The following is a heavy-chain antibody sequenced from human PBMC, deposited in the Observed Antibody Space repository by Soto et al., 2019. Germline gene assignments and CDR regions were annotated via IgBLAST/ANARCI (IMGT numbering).Heavy chain of an antibody. CDR3: ASLMYYHDIGGYRWIDP. Sequence: GGSLRLSCAASGFSFTSYWMTWVRQSPEKGPEWVASIKEDGSGERYVDSLKGPFNISRDSARNSVYLQMNSLRVEDTGVYDCASLMYYHDIGGYRWIDPWGQGTLVTVSS. J-gene: IGHJ5*02. CDR2: IKEDGSGE. D-gene: IGHD3-22*01. CDR1: GFSFTSYW. V-gene: IGHV3-7*05.